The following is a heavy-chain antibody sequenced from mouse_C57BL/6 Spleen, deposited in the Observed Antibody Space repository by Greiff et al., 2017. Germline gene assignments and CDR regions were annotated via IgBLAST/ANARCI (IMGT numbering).Heavy chain of an antibody. CDR3: ARDRGAY. D-gene: IGHD3-3*01. J-gene: IGHJ3*01. CDR1: GFTFSSYA. V-gene: IGHV5-4*01. CDR2: ISDGGSYT. Sequence: DVHLVEPGGGLVKPGGSLKLSCAASGFTFSSYAMSWVRQTPEKRLEWVATISDGGSYTYYPDNVKGRFTISRDNAKNNLYLQMSHLKSEDTAMYYCARDRGAYWGQWTLVTVSA.